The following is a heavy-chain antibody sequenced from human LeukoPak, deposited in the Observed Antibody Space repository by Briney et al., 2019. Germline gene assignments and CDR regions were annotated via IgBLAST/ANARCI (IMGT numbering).Heavy chain of an antibody. CDR1: GGSIRSGDYL. J-gene: IGHJ4*02. D-gene: IGHD3-10*01. CDR2: IYTSGST. V-gene: IGHV4-61*02. Sequence: RPLETLSLTCAVSGGSIRSGDYLWSWIRQPAGKGLEWIGRIYTSGSTNYNPSLKSRVTISVDRSKNHFSLKLSSVTAADTAVYYCARMNYYGSGSLDYWGQGTLVTVSS. CDR3: ARMNYYGSGSLDY.